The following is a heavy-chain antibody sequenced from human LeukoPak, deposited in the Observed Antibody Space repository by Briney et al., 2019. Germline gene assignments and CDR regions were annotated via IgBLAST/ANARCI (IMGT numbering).Heavy chain of an antibody. CDR1: GGSISSSSYY. CDR3: ARDNYDYGDYGGWFDP. D-gene: IGHD4-17*01. J-gene: IGHJ5*02. CDR2: IYYSGST. Sequence: SETLSLTCTVSGGSISSSSYYWGWIRQPPGKGLEWIGSIYYSGSTYYNPSLKSRVTISVDTSKNQFSLKLSSVTAADTAVYYCARDNYDYGDYGGWFDPWGQGTLVTVSS. V-gene: IGHV4-39*07.